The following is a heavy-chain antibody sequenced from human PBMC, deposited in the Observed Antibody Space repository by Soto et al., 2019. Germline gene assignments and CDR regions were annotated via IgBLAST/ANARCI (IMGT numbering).Heavy chain of an antibody. CDR1: GGSISSGGYS. D-gene: IGHD3-9*01. J-gene: IGHJ6*02. CDR2: IYHSGST. Sequence: PSETLSLTCAVSGGSISSGGYSWSWIRQPPGKGLEWIGYIYHSGSTYYNPSLKSRVTISVDTSKNQFSLKLSSVTAADTAVYYCARDFILTGYYDGGYYYYGMDVWGQGTTVTVSS. V-gene: IGHV4-30-2*01. CDR3: ARDFILTGYYDGGYYYYGMDV.